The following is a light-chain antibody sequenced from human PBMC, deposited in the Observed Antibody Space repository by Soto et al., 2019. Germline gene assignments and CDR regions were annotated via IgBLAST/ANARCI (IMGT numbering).Light chain of an antibody. CDR1: SSDVGGYNY. J-gene: IGLJ3*02. CDR3: TSFTFSSTGV. V-gene: IGLV2-14*01. CDR2: EVT. Sequence: QSVLTQPASVSGSPGQSITISCTGTSSDVGGYNYVSWYQQYPGKAPKLMIHEVTNRPSGVSNRFSGSKSGNTASLTISGLQAEDEADYYCTSFTFSSTGVFGGGTKLTVL.